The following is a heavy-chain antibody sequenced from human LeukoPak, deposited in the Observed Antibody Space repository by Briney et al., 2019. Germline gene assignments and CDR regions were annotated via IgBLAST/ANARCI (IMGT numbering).Heavy chain of an antibody. CDR1: GITFSNSA. Sequence: GGSLRLSCVPSGITFSNSALSWVRQAPGKGLEWGSTITKSGDQTRYADSVRGLFTISRDIFKNTLYLQMNSLRAEDTAVYHCVKSAGKDGYRDVFDIWGQGTVVTVSS. V-gene: IGHV3-23*01. CDR3: VKSAGKDGYRDVFDI. CDR2: ITKSGDQT. D-gene: IGHD5-24*01. J-gene: IGHJ3*02.